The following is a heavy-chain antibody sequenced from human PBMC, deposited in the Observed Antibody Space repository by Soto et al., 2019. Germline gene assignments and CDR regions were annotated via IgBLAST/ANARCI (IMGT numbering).Heavy chain of an antibody. J-gene: IGHJ4*02. Sequence: EVQLVESGGGLVQPGGSLRLPCAASGFTFSNFWMSWVRQAPGKGLEWVANIKPDASEIYYVDSVKGRFTISRDNAKNALYLQMNSLRVEETAVHYCVRVGTVKGGTYFDRWGQGTLVTVSS. V-gene: IGHV3-7*01. CDR2: IKPDASEI. CDR3: VRVGTVKGGTYFDR. CDR1: GFTFSNFW. D-gene: IGHD1-1*01.